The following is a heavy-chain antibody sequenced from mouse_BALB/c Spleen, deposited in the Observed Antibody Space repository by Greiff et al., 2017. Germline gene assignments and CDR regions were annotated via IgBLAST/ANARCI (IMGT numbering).Heavy chain of an antibody. V-gene: IGHV1-7*01. CDR1: GYTFTSYW. Sequence: QVQLKQSGAELAKPGASVKMSCKASGYTFTSYWMHWVKQRPGQGLEWIGYINPSTGYTEYNQKFKDKATLTADKSSSTAYMQLSSLTSEDSAVYYCASYGNHEDYYAMDYWGQGTSVTVSS. CDR2: INPSTGYT. CDR3: ASYGNHEDYYAMDY. J-gene: IGHJ4*01. D-gene: IGHD2-1*01.